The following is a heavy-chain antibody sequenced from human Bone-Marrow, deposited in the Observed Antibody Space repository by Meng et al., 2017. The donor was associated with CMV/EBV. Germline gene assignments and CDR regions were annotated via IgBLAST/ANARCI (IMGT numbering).Heavy chain of an antibody. D-gene: IGHD3-22*01. Sequence: VYGGSFSGDYWSWIRQPPGKGLEWIGEINHSGSTNYNPSLKSRVTISVDTSKNQFSLKLSSVTAADTAVYYCARGGGYYYRDRYFDYWGQGTLVTVSS. CDR1: GGSFSGDY. CDR2: INHSGST. J-gene: IGHJ4*02. V-gene: IGHV4-34*01. CDR3: ARGGGYYYRDRYFDY.